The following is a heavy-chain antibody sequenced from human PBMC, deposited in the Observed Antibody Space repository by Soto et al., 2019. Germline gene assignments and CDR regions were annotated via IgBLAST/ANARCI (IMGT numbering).Heavy chain of an antibody. V-gene: IGHV3-49*04. CDR3: RIAEYEFYYYYGMDV. J-gene: IGHJ6*02. CDR2: IRNKGYGGTT. CDR1: GFTFESYG. D-gene: IGHD3-10*01. Sequence: GGSLRLSCAASGFTFESYGMHWVRQAPGKGLEWVGFIRNKGYGGTTEYAASVRGRFSISRDDSKSIAYLQMNSLKTEDTAVYYCRIAEYEFYYYYGMDVWGQGTTVTVSS.